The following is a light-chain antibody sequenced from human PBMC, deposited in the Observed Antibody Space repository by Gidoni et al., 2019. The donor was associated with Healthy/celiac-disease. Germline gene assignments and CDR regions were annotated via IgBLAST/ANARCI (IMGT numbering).Light chain of an antibody. Sequence: DIVMTQSPLSLPVTPGAPASISCRSSKSLLHSNGYNYLDWYLQKPGQSPQLLIYLGSNRASGVPDRFSGSGSGTDFTLKISRVEAEDVGVYYCMQALQTPRTFGQGTKVEIK. V-gene: IGKV2-28*01. J-gene: IGKJ1*01. CDR2: LGS. CDR3: MQALQTPRT. CDR1: KSLLHSNGYNY.